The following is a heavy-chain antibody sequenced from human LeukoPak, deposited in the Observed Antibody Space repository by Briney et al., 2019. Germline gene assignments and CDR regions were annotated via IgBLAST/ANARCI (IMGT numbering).Heavy chain of an antibody. D-gene: IGHD1-26*01. CDR3: ARSADSGSYGGAFDI. CDR1: GYTFTSYY. Sequence: APVKVSCKASGYTFTSYYMHWVRQAPGQGLEWMGIIKPSGGSTSYAQKFQGRVTMTRDTSTSTVYMELSSPRSEDTAVYYCARSADSGSYGGAFDIWGQGTMVTVSS. J-gene: IGHJ3*02. CDR2: IKPSGGST. V-gene: IGHV1-46*01.